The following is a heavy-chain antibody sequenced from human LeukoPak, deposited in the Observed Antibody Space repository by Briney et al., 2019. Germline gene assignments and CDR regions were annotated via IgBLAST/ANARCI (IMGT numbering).Heavy chain of an antibody. J-gene: IGHJ5*02. CDR2: IYYSGST. CDR1: GGFIGSYY. D-gene: IGHD3-10*01. CDR3: ARGGAITMVRGVTKGRLEFDP. V-gene: IGHV4-59*01. Sequence: SETLSLTCTVSGGFIGSYYWSWIRQPPGKGLEWIGYIYYSGSTNYNPSLKSRVTISVDTSKNQFSLKLSSVTAADTAVYYCARGGAITMVRGVTKGRLEFDPWGQGTLVTVSS.